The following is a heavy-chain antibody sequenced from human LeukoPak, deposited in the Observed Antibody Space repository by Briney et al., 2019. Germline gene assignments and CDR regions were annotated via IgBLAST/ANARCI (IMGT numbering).Heavy chain of an antibody. CDR3: ARHLQYPYYYYMDV. CDR1: GGSISGRSYY. V-gene: IGHV4-39*01. Sequence: SETLSLTCTVSGGSISGRSYYWGWIRQPPGKGLEWIGSIYYSGSTNYNPSLKSRVTMSVDTSKNQFSLKLSSVTAADTAVYYCARHLQYPYYYYMDVWGKGTTVTVSS. D-gene: IGHD5-24*01. J-gene: IGHJ6*03. CDR2: IYYSGST.